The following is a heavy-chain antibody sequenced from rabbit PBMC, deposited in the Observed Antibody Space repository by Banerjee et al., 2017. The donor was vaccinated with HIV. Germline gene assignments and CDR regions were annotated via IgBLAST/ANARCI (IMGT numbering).Heavy chain of an antibody. Sequence: QSLEESGGDLVKPGASLTLTCTASGFSFSSSYYMCWVRQAPGKGLEWIGCIYAGSSGSTYYASWAKGRFTISKTSSTTVTLQMTSLTAADTATYFCARDNYGVGGYDFNLWGPGTLVTVS. D-gene: IGHD1-1*01. CDR1: GFSFSSSYY. V-gene: IGHV1S40*01. CDR2: IYAGSSGST. CDR3: ARDNYGVGGYDFNL. J-gene: IGHJ4*01.